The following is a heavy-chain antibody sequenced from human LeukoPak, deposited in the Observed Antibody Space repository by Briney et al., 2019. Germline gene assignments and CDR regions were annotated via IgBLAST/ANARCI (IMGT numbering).Heavy chain of an antibody. CDR3: ARGRITIFGADNWFDP. CDR2: INHSGST. CDR1: GGSFSGYY. D-gene: IGHD3-3*01. V-gene: IGHV4-34*01. J-gene: IGHJ5*02. Sequence: SETLSLTCAVYGGSFSGYYWSWIRQPPGKGLEWIGEINHSGSTNYNPSLKSRVTISVDTSKNQLSLKLSSVTAADTAVYYCARGRITIFGADNWFDPWGQGTLVTVSS.